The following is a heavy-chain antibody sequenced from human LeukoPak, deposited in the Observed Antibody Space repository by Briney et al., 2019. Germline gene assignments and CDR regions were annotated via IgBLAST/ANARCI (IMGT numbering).Heavy chain of an antibody. Sequence: GGSLRLSCAASEFTFSSYGMHWVRQAPGKGLEWVALISSDGSNKYYADSVKGRFTISRDNSKNTLYLQMNSLRAEDTAVYYCTRLHVGGYWGQGTLVTVSS. CDR3: TRLHVGGY. V-gene: IGHV3-30*03. CDR1: EFTFSSYG. CDR2: ISSDGSNK. J-gene: IGHJ4*02. D-gene: IGHD3-16*01.